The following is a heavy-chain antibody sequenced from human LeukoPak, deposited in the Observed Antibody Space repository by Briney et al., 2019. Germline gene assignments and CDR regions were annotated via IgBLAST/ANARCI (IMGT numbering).Heavy chain of an antibody. V-gene: IGHV4-34*01. CDR3: ARGEAYYYDSSGYYPFDP. CDR2: INHSGRT. CDR1: GGSFSGYY. D-gene: IGHD3-22*01. Sequence: SETLSLTCAVYGGSFSGYYWSWIRQPPGKGLEWIGEINHSGRTNYNPSLKSRVTISVDTSKNQFSLKLSSVTAADTAVYYCARGEAYYYDSSGYYPFDPWGQGTLVTVSS. J-gene: IGHJ5*02.